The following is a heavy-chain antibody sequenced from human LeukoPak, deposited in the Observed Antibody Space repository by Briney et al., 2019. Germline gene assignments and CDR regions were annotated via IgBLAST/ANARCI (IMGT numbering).Heavy chain of an antibody. Sequence: PSETLSLTCTVSGGSISSGGYYWSWIRQPPGKGLEWIGYINHSGSTNYNPSLKSRVTISVDTSKNQFSLKLSSVTAADTAVYYCARIGYYYGSGRDWWGQGTLVTVSS. V-gene: IGHV4-30-2*01. CDR2: INHSGST. J-gene: IGHJ4*02. CDR3: ARIGYYYGSGRDW. CDR1: GGSISSGGYY. D-gene: IGHD3-10*01.